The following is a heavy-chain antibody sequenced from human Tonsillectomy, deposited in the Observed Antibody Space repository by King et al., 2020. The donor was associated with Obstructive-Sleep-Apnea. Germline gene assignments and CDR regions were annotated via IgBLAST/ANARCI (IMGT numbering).Heavy chain of an antibody. J-gene: IGHJ4*02. CDR2: ISAYNGNT. CDR3: ARAHYYFDTSAAAY. CDR1: GYTFTSYG. D-gene: IGHD3-22*01. V-gene: IGHV1-18*01. Sequence: QLVQSGAEVKKPGASVKVSCKVSGYTFTSYGISWGRQAPGQGLEWMGWISAYNGNTNHAQKLQGRVTMTTDTSTSTAYMELRSLRSADTAVYYCARAHYYFDTSAAAYWGQGTLVTVSS.